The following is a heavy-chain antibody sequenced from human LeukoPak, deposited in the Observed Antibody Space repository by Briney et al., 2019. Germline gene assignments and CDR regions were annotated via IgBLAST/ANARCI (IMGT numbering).Heavy chain of an antibody. CDR2: IYHTGST. D-gene: IGHD1-20*01. CDR1: SGSISSGNW. V-gene: IGHV4-4*02. Sequence: SETLSLTCAVSSGSISSGNWWSWVRQPPGKGLEWIGEIYHTGSTNYNPSLKSRVTISVDKSKDQLSLKLSSVTAADTAVYYCARYFNWNDGYYFDYWGQGTLVTVSS. CDR3: ARYFNWNDGYYFDY. J-gene: IGHJ4*02.